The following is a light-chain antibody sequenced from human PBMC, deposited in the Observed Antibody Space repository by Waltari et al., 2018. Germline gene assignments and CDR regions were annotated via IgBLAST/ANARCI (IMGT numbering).Light chain of an antibody. CDR3: QQYGSPPYT. CDR2: GAS. Sequence: EIVLPQAPGTLSLSPGERATLSCRASQSVRSAYLAWYQQKPGQSPRLLIYGASSRATGVADRYSGSGSGTDFTLTINRLEREDFAVFYCQQYGSPPYTFGQGTKLEIK. CDR1: QSVRSAY. J-gene: IGKJ2*01. V-gene: IGKV3-20*01.